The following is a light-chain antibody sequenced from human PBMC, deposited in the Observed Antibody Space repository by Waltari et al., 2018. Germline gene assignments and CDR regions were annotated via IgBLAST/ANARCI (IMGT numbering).Light chain of an antibody. CDR3: QQSRTMHT. J-gene: IGKJ4*01. CDR2: AAS. CDR1: QNIITY. Sequence: DIQMTQSPSSLSASVGERVTITCRASQNIITYLNWYQQKEGKAPKLLIYAASSLQSGVPSRFSGSGSGTDITLTISSLQPEDSATYYFQQSRTMHTFGGGTRVEI. V-gene: IGKV1-39*01.